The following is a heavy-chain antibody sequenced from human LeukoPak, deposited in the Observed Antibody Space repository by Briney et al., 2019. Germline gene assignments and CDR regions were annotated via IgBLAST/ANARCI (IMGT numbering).Heavy chain of an antibody. CDR3: ARAGK. CDR2: IKEDGSEK. Sequence: PGGSLRLSCAASGFTFSGYWMSWVRQAPGKGLEWVANIKEDGSEKSHVDSVEGRFTISRDNAKNSLYLQMNSLRAEDTAVYYCARAGKWGQGTLVTVSS. J-gene: IGHJ4*02. CDR1: GFTFSGYW. V-gene: IGHV3-7*01.